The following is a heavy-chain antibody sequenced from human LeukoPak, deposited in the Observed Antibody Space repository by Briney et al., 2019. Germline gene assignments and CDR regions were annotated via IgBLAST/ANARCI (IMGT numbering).Heavy chain of an antibody. V-gene: IGHV3-74*01. D-gene: IGHD4-17*01. J-gene: IGHJ4*02. Sequence: GGSLRLSCVASGFSFSNYWMHWVRQAPGKGLVWVSRIKSNGSSTTYADSVKGRFTISRDNAKNTLYLEMISLRAEDTAVYYCARASTAVTTRDYFDYWGQGTLVTVSS. CDR2: IKSNGSST. CDR1: GFSFSNYW. CDR3: ARASTAVTTRDYFDY.